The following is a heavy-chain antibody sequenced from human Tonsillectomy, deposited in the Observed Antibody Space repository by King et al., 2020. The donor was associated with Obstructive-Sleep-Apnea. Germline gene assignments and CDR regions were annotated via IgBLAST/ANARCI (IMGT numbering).Heavy chain of an antibody. CDR2: IKNKDNKYTT. V-gene: IGHV3-72*01. D-gene: IGHD1-26*01. CDR3: ARERGSPIVGAK. CDR1: GFTFSEHY. Sequence: GQLVQSGGGLVQPGGSLRLSCAASGFTFSEHYMDWVRQAPGKGLEWVGRIKNKDNKYTTEYAASVKGRFTITRDDSQNSLYLQMNSLKTEDTAVYYWARERGSPIVGAKWGQGTPVTVYS. J-gene: IGHJ4*01.